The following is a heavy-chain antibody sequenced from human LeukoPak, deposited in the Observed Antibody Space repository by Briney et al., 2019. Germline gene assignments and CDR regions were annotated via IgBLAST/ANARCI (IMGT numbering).Heavy chain of an antibody. CDR2: IYYSGST. CDR3: ARGPKTAVTGYFDY. V-gene: IGHV4-61*01. D-gene: IGHD6-13*01. CDR1: GDSISSGTYY. J-gene: IGHJ4*02. Sequence: SETLSLTCTVSGDSISSGTYYWSWIRQPPGKGLEWIGYIYYSGSTNYNPSLKSRVIISVDTSKNHFSLNLSSVTAADTAVYYCARGPKTAVTGYFDYWGQGTLVTVSS.